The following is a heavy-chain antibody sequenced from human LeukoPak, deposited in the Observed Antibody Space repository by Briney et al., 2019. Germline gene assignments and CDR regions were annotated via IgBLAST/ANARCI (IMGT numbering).Heavy chain of an antibody. CDR2: ISSSSSYI. V-gene: IGHV3-21*01. CDR3: ARDPTIFGVVIILSSYGMDV. Sequence: GGSLRLSCAASGFTFSSYSMNWVRQAPGKGLEWVSSISSSSSYIYYADSVEGRFTISRDNAKNSLYLQMNSLRAEDTAVYYCARDPTIFGVVIILSSYGMDVWGQGTTVTVSS. CDR1: GFTFSSYS. J-gene: IGHJ6*02. D-gene: IGHD3-3*01.